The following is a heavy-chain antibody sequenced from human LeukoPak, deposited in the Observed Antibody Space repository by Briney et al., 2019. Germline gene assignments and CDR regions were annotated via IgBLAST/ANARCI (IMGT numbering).Heavy chain of an antibody. J-gene: IGHJ4*02. CDR1: GFTFSTYW. Sequence: GGSLRLSCVASGFTFSTYWLHWVRQAPGKGLVWVSRINSDGSIINYADSVKGRFTISRDNAKNTLYLQMNSLRAEDTALYYCAKPAKTDYADYWGQGTLVTVSS. CDR2: INSDGSII. V-gene: IGHV3-74*01. D-gene: IGHD1-14*01. CDR3: AKPAKTDYADY.